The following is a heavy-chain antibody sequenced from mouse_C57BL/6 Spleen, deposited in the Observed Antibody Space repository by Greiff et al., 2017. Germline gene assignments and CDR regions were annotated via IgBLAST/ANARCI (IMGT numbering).Heavy chain of an antibody. CDR1: GYTFTSYW. D-gene: IGHD1-1*01. J-gene: IGHJ3*01. V-gene: IGHV1-64*01. Sequence: VQLQQPGAELVKPGASVKLSCKASGYTFTSYWMHWVKQRPGQGLEWIGMIHPNSGSTNYNEKFKSKATLTVDKSSSTAYMELRSLTSEDSAVYYCARDYYGTVFAYWGQGTLVTVSA. CDR3: ARDYYGTVFAY. CDR2: IHPNSGST.